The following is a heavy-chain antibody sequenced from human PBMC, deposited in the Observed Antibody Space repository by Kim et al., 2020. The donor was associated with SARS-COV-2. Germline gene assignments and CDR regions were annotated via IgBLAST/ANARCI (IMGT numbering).Heavy chain of an antibody. D-gene: IGHD3-16*01. J-gene: IGHJ5*02. V-gene: IGHV3-30*18. Sequence: AVISYDGSNKYYADSVKGRFTISRDNSKNTLYRQMNSLRAEDTAVYYCAKAVGAWGQGTLVTVSS. CDR2: ISYDGSNK. CDR3: AKAVGA.